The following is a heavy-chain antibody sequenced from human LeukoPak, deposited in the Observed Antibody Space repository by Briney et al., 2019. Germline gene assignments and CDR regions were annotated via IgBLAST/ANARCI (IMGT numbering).Heavy chain of an antibody. CDR3: ARDSSSWPMGLSQSWFDP. V-gene: IGHV4-39*07. Sequence: SETPSLTCTVSGGSISSSSYYWGWIRQPPGKGLEWIGSIYYSGSTYYNPSLKSRVTISVDTSKNQFSLKLSSVTAADTAVYYCARDSSSWPMGLSQSWFDPWGQGTLVTVSS. CDR1: GGSISSSSYY. J-gene: IGHJ5*02. CDR2: IYYSGST. D-gene: IGHD6-13*01.